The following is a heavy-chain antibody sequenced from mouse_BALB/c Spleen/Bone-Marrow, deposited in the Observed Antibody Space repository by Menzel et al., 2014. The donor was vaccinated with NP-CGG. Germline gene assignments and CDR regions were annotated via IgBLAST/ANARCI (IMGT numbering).Heavy chain of an antibody. V-gene: IGHV2-9*02. CDR1: GFSLTNYG. Sequence: VNLVESGPGLVAPSQSLSITCTVSGFSLTNYGVHWVRQPPGKGLEWLGLIWVGGSTNYNSALMSRLSISKDNSKSQVFLKMNSLQTDDTAMYYCARKDYGSRGGYFDVWGAGTTVTVSS. CDR2: IWVGGST. J-gene: IGHJ1*01. CDR3: ARKDYGSRGGYFDV. D-gene: IGHD1-1*01.